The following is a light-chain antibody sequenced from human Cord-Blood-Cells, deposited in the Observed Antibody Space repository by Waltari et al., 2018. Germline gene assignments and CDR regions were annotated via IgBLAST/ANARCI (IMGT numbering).Light chain of an antibody. V-gene: IGKV3-11*01. CDR2: DAS. CDR1: QSVSSY. Sequence: ELVLTQSPATLSLSPGARATLSCRASQSVSSYLAWYQQKPGQAPRLLIYDASNRATGIPARFSGSGSGTDFTLTISSLEPEDFAVYYCQQRSNWPRLTFGGGTKVEIK. J-gene: IGKJ4*01. CDR3: QQRSNWPRLT.